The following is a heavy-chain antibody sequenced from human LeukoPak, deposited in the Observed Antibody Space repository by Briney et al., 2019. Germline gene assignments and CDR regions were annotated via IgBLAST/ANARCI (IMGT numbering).Heavy chain of an antibody. D-gene: IGHD5-12*01. CDR3: ARGVDIVATIVYSRAAAGPLDY. V-gene: IGHV4-39*07. CDR2: INQSGST. CDR1: GGSISSSSYY. Sequence: PSETLSLTCTVSGGSISSSSYYWGWIRQPPGKGLEWIGEINQSGSTNYNPSLKSRVIISVDTSKNQFSLKLSSVTAADTAVYYCARGVDIVATIVYSRAAAGPLDYWGQGTLVTVSS. J-gene: IGHJ4*02.